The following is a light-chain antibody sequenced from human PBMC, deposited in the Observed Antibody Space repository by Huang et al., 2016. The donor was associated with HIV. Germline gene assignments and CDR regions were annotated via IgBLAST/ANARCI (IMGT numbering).Light chain of an antibody. CDR2: GAS. V-gene: IGKV3-20*01. Sequence: EIVLTQSPGTLSLSPGERATLSCRASQSVSSSHLVWYQQKPGQAPRLLIYGASSRATGIPDRFSGSGSGTDFTLTISRLEPEYFAVYYCQQYGSSPTFGGGTKVEIK. J-gene: IGKJ4*01. CDR1: QSVSSSH. CDR3: QQYGSSPT.